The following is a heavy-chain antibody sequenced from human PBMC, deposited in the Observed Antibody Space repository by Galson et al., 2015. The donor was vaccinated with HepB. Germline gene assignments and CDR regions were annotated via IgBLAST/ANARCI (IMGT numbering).Heavy chain of an antibody. CDR1: GYRFTNYG. D-gene: IGHD4-17*01. V-gene: IGHV1-18*01. CDR3: ARDYTMTTKNWFDP. Sequence: SVKVSCKASGYRFTNYGISWVRQAPGQGLEWMGWISTSNGNTKYAQKIQDRVTMTTDTSTSTAYMELRSLKSDDTAVYYCARDYTMTTKNWFDPWGQGTLVTVSS. CDR2: ISTSNGNT. J-gene: IGHJ5*02.